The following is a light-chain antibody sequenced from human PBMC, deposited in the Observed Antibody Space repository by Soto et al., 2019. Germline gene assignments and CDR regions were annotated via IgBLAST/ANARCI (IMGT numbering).Light chain of an antibody. CDR2: DAS. CDR1: QSVRNSL. J-gene: IGKJ1*01. Sequence: EIVLTQSPGTLSLSPGERATLSCRASQSVRNSLLAWYQQKPGQPPRLLIYDASKRATGIPARFSGSASGTDFTLTISSLQSEDFAVYYCQQYNNWPLTFGQGTKVDIK. V-gene: IGKV3D-15*01. CDR3: QQYNNWPLT.